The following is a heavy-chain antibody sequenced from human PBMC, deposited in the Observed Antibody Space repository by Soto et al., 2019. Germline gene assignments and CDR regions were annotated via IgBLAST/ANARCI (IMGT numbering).Heavy chain of an antibody. CDR1: GFTFSNAW. CDR3: TTTPDRLLWFGELLLNWFDP. CDR2: IKSKTDGGTT. D-gene: IGHD3-10*01. V-gene: IGHV3-15*01. J-gene: IGHJ5*02. Sequence: GGSLRLSCAASGFTFSNAWMSWVRQAPGKGLEWVGRIKSKTDGGTTDYAAPVKGRFTISRDDSKNTLYLQMNSLKTEDTAVYYCTTTPDRLLWFGELLLNWFDPWGQGILVTVSS.